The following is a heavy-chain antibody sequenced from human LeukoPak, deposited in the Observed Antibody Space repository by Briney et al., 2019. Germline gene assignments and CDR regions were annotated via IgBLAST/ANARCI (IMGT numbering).Heavy chain of an antibody. CDR2: IITILGIA. J-gene: IGHJ5*02. CDR1: GGTFSSYA. Sequence: ASVKVSCKASGGTFSSYAISWVRQAPGQGLEWMGRIITILGIANYAQKFQGRVTITADKSTSTAYMELSSLRSEDTAVYYCARSWGAAASWFDPWGQGTLVTVSS. V-gene: IGHV1-69*04. D-gene: IGHD6-13*01. CDR3: ARSWGAAASWFDP.